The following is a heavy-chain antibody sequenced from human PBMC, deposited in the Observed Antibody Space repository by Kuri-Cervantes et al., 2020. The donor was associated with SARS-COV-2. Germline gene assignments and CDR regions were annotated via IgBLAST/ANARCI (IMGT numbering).Heavy chain of an antibody. J-gene: IGHJ5*01. D-gene: IGHD3-9*01. Sequence: SVKVSCKASGGTFSTYPFTWVRQAPGQGLEWMGAIIPIFGTTNFAQKFQDRLTITADESTTTVYMELTSLRAEDTAIFYCARGASALRYFDWLPPLASWGHGNPVHGAS. CDR2: IIPIFGTT. CDR1: GGTFSTYP. V-gene: IGHV1-69*13. CDR3: ARGASALRYFDWLPPLAS.